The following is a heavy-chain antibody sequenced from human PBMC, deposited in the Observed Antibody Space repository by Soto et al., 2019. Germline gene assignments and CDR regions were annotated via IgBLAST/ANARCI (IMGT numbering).Heavy chain of an antibody. Sequence: QVQLQQWGAGLLKPSETLSLTCAVKDGSFRDYYWSWIRQPPGKGLEWLGEINHSGSTNSNPSLKSLVTITAAKSKKQFSGTLSSVTAAVTAVYYCVRGRGVKSRNAFDIWGQGTMVTVS. J-gene: IGHJ3*02. V-gene: IGHV4-34*01. D-gene: IGHD2-8*01. CDR3: VRGRGVKSRNAFDI. CDR1: DGSFRDYY. CDR2: INHSGST.